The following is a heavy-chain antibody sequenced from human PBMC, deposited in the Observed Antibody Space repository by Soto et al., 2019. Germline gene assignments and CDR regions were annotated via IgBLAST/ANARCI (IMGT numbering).Heavy chain of an antibody. CDR3: AASIFYYGMDV. CDR1: VYTFTNYW. Sequence: GESLKISCKGSVYTFTNYWIGWVRQMPRKGLEWMGIIYPGDSDTKYNPSFQGQVTISADKSITTTYLRWTSLKASDTAIYYCAASIFYYGMDVWGPGTTVTVSS. CDR2: IYPGDSDT. J-gene: IGHJ6*02. V-gene: IGHV5-51*01.